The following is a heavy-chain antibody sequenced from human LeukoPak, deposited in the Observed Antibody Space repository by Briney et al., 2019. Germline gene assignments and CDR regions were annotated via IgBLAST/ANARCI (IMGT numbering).Heavy chain of an antibody. CDR3: ARGPWGIVGGDGAFDI. CDR1: GFTVSSNY. CDR2: IYSGGST. Sequence: EGSLRLSCAASGFTVSSNYMSWIRQAPGKGLEWVSIIYSGGSTYYADSVKGRFTISRDNSKNTLYLQMNSLRADDMAVYYCARGPWGIVGGDGAFDIWGQGTMVTVSS. D-gene: IGHD2-21*02. V-gene: IGHV3-53*01. J-gene: IGHJ3*02.